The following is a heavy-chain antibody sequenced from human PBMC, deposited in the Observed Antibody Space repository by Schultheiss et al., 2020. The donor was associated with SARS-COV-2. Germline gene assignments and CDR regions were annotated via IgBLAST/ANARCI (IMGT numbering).Heavy chain of an antibody. D-gene: IGHD3-16*02. Sequence: SETLSLTCTVSGGSISSYYWSWIRQPPRKGLEWIGYIYYSGSTNYNPSLKSRVTISVDTSKNQFSLKLSSVTAADTAVYYCARDKRERNYVWGSYRYLSYGMDVWGQGTTVTVSS. CDR2: IYYSGST. V-gene: IGHV4-59*01. J-gene: IGHJ6*02. CDR1: GGSISSYY. CDR3: ARDKRERNYVWGSYRYLSYGMDV.